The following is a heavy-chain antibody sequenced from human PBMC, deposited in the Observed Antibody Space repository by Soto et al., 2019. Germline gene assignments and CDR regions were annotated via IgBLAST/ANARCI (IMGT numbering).Heavy chain of an antibody. CDR1: GYTFTVHY. Sequence: GASVKVSCKASGYTFTVHYIHCVLQAPEQGPDWMGEIGPESGATRYAEKFQGRVTMTLDTSITTVYMELKNLSPDDTAVYYCGRGRSGQIVVFYWGQGTPVTVSS. V-gene: IGHV1-2*02. CDR3: GRGRSGQIVVFY. J-gene: IGHJ4*02. D-gene: IGHD1-26*01. CDR2: IGPESGAT.